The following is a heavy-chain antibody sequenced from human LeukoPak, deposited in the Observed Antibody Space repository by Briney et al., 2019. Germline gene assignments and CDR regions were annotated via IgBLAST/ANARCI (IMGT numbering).Heavy chain of an antibody. Sequence: GGSLRLSCAASGFTFSSYEMNWVRQAPGKGRGWVSYISSSNTIYYADSVKGRFTISRDNAKNSLYLQMNSLRAEDTAVYYCARQVGAAGKAFDIWGQGTMVTVSS. CDR2: ISSSNTI. CDR3: ARQVGAAGKAFDI. D-gene: IGHD1-26*01. CDR1: GFTFSSYE. V-gene: IGHV3-48*03. J-gene: IGHJ3*02.